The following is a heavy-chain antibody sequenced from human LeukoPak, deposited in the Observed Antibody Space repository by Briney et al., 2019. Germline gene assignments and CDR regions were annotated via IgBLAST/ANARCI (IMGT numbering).Heavy chain of an antibody. D-gene: IGHD4-17*01. V-gene: IGHV4-59*01. CDR3: ARVTSRPGAYGDHFDY. J-gene: IGHJ4*02. Sequence: SETLSLTCTVSGGSISSYYWSWIRQPPGKGLEWIGYIYYSGSTNYSPSLKSRVTISVDTSKNLFSLKLSSVTAADTAVYYCARVTSRPGAYGDHFDYWGQGTLVTVSS. CDR1: GGSISSYY. CDR2: IYYSGST.